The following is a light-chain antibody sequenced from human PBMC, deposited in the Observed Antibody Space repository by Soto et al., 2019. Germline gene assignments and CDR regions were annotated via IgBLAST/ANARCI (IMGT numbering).Light chain of an antibody. CDR2: GAS. CDR3: QQYGSSPFT. Sequence: DIVLTQSPGTLSLSPGERATLSCRASQSVSGSRLAWYQQKPGQAPRLLIYGASSRATGIPDRFSGSGSGTDFTLTISRLEPEDFAVFYCQQYGSSPFTFGPGTKVDIK. CDR1: QSVSGSR. V-gene: IGKV3-20*01. J-gene: IGKJ3*01.